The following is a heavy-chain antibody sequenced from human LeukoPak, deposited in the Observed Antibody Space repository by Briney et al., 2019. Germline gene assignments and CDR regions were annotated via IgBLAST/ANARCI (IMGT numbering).Heavy chain of an antibody. Sequence: PGGSLRLSCAASGFTFGSYSINWVRQAPGKGLEWVANIKQDGSEKYYVDSVKGRFTISRDNAKNSLYLQMNSLRAEDTAVYYCARKYQLFDYWGQGTLVTVSS. V-gene: IGHV3-7*01. CDR1: GFTFGSYS. D-gene: IGHD2-2*01. CDR2: IKQDGSEK. CDR3: ARKYQLFDY. J-gene: IGHJ4*02.